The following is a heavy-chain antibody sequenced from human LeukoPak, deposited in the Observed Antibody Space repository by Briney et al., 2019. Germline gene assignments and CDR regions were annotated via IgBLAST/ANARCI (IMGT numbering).Heavy chain of an antibody. CDR1: GFTFSSYA. CDR3: ANLYQSYSNNWFDS. J-gene: IGHJ5*01. CDR2: ISGSGGST. V-gene: IGHV3-23*01. D-gene: IGHD3-10*01. Sequence: GGSLRLSCAASGFTFSSYAMSWVRQAPGKGLEWVSAISGSGGSTYYAGSVKGRFTISRDSSKNTLYLQMNSLRAEDTAVYYCANLYQSYSNNWFDSWGQGTLVTVSS.